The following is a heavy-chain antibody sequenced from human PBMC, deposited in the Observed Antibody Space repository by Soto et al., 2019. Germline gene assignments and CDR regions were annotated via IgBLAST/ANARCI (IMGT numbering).Heavy chain of an antibody. CDR2: IYPGDSDT. CDR3: ARRTAVAEYYYYGLDG. CDR1: GYSFTSYW. V-gene: IGHV5-51*01. Sequence: GEALKISCKGSGYSFTSYWIGWVRQMPGKGLEWMGIIYPGDSDTRYSPSFQGQVTISADKSISTAYLQWSSLKASDTAMYYCARRTAVAEYYYYGLDGWGQGTTVTGAS. D-gene: IGHD6-19*01. J-gene: IGHJ6*02.